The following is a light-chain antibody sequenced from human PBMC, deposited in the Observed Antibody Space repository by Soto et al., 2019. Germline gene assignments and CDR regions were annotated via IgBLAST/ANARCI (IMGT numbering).Light chain of an antibody. CDR1: QSVSSS. CDR2: GAS. CDR3: QHRTNWEYT. V-gene: IGKV3-11*01. J-gene: IGKJ2*01. Sequence: EIVLTQSPATLSLSPGERATLSCRASQSVSSSLAWYQQKPGQAPRLLIYGASKRAPGIPVRFSASGSGTDFTLTISSLEPEDFAVYSWQHRTNWEYTFGQGTKLEIK.